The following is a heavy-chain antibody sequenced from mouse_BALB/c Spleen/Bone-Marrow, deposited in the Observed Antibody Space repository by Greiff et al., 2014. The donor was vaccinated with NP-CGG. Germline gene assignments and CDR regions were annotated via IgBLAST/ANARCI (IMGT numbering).Heavy chain of an antibody. CDR2: IDPYYGGT. J-gene: IGHJ2*01. CDR1: GYSFTDSN. V-gene: IGHV1-39*01. CDR3: AKKDYGSSSFDY. D-gene: IGHD1-1*01. Sequence: EVQLQQSGPELEKPGASVKISCKASGYSFTDSNMNWVKQSNGKNLEWIGNIDPYYGGTSYSQKFKGKATLTVDKSSSTAYMQLRSLTSEDSAVYYCAKKDYGSSSFDYWGQGTTFTVSS.